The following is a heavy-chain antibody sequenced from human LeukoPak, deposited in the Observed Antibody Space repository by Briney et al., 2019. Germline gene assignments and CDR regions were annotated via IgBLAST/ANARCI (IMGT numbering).Heavy chain of an antibody. CDR3: ARDLRGSGWYYFDY. Sequence: GGSLRLSCAASGFTFSSYEMNWVRQAPGKGLEWVSYISSSGSTIYYADSVKGRFTISRDNAKNSLYLQMNSLRAEDTAVYYCARDLRGSGWYYFDYWGQGTLVTVSS. CDR1: GFTFSSYE. CDR2: ISSSGSTI. D-gene: IGHD6-19*01. J-gene: IGHJ4*02. V-gene: IGHV3-48*03.